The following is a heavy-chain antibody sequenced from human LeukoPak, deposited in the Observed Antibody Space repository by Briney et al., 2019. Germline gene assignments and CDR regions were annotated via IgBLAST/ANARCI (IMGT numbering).Heavy chain of an antibody. J-gene: IGHJ5*02. Sequence: PSETLSLTCAVYGGSFSGYYWSWIRQPPGKGLEWIGEINHSGSTNYNPSLKSRVTISVDTSKNQFSLKLSSVTAADTAVYYCARGIEYNWNGRHWFNPWGREPWSPSPQ. D-gene: IGHD1-1*01. CDR3: ARGIEYNWNGRHWFNP. CDR1: GGSFSGYY. V-gene: IGHV4-34*01. CDR2: INHSGST.